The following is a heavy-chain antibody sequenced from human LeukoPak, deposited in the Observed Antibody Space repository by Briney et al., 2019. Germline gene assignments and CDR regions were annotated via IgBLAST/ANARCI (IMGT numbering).Heavy chain of an antibody. CDR2: ITGDGSTT. J-gene: IGHJ4*02. CDR1: GFTFSYYR. Sequence: GGSLRLSCAASGFTFSYYRMYWVRQAPGKGLVWVSHITGDGSTTNYADSVKGRFTISRDNAKNTLYLQMNSLRVEDTAVYYCVRDWFGEHIWGQGTLVTVSS. V-gene: IGHV3-74*01. CDR3: VRDWFGEHI. D-gene: IGHD3-10*01.